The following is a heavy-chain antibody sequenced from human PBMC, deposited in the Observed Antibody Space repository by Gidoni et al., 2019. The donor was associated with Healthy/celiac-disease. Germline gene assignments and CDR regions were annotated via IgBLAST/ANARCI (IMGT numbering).Heavy chain of an antibody. CDR1: GFTFDDSA. V-gene: IGHV3-9*01. Sequence: EVQLVESGGGLVQPGRSLRLSCAASGFTFDDSAMHWVRQAPGKGLEWVSGISWNSGSIGYADSVKGRFTISRDNAKNSLYLQMNSLRAEDTALYYCAKALQMSVAGTFDYWGQGTLVTVSS. CDR2: ISWNSGSI. J-gene: IGHJ4*02. D-gene: IGHD6-19*01. CDR3: AKALQMSVAGTFDY.